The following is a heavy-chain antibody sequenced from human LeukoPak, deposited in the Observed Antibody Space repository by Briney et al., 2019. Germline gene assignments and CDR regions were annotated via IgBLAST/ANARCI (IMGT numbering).Heavy chain of an antibody. CDR2: IKQDGSEK. CDR3: ARDGTQSVSLPGY. V-gene: IGHV3-7*01. J-gene: IGHJ4*02. Sequence: GGSLILSCAASGFTFSSYAMSWVRQAPGKGLEWVANIKQDGSEKYYVDSVKGRFTISRDNAKNSLYLQMNSLRAEDTAVYYCARDGTQSVSLPGYWGQGTLVTVSS. D-gene: IGHD1-26*01. CDR1: GFTFSSYA.